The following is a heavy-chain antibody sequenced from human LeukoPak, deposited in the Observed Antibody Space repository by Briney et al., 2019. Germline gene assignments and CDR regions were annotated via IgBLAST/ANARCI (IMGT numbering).Heavy chain of an antibody. CDR2: ISWNSGSI. D-gene: IGHD6-19*01. CDR1: GFTFDDYA. V-gene: IGHV3-9*03. J-gene: IGHJ4*02. CDR3: AKGSYSSGSNYFDY. Sequence: GRSLRLSCAASGFTFDDYAMHWVRQAPGKGLEWVSGISWNSGSIGYADSVKGRFTISRDNAKNSLYLQMNSLRAEDMALYYCAKGSYSSGSNYFDYWGQGTLVTASS.